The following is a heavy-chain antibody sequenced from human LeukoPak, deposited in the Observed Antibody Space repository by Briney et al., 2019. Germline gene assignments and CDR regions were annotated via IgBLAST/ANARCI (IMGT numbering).Heavy chain of an antibody. CDR2: IIPLFGTP. CDR3: ARSRESDYDFWSGHNYYYDLDV. D-gene: IGHD3-3*01. Sequence: ASVKVSCKASGGTFSSYTISWVRQAPGQGLEWMGGIIPLFGTPDYAQKFQGRVTITADKSTSTAYMELSSLRSDDTAVYYCARSRESDYDFWSGHNYYYDLDVWGEGTTVTVSS. CDR1: GGTFSSYT. J-gene: IGHJ6*03. V-gene: IGHV1-69*06.